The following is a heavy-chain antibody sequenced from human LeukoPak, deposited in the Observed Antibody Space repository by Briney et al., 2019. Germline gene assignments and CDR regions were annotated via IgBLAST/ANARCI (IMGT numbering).Heavy chain of an antibody. V-gene: IGHV3-66*01. CDR3: ATRARPGYYYGMDV. D-gene: IGHD6-6*01. CDR1: GLTVSNNF. CDR2: IYAGGTT. J-gene: IGHJ6*02. Sequence: GGSLRLSCAASGLTVSNNFMSWARQAPGKGLEWVSIIYAGGTTYYGDSVKGRFTISRDNSKNTLYLQMNSLRPEDTAVYYCATRARPGYYYGMDVWGQGTTVTDSS.